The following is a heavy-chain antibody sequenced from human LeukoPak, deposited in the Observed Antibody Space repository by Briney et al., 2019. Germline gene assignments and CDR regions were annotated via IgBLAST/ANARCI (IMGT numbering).Heavy chain of an antibody. Sequence: GGSLRLSCAVSGFTSSSYKMNWVRQAPGKGLEWVSAISGDSSTIYYADSVKGRFIISRDNAKNSLFLQMNSLRAEDTAVYYCAREKADNDLDYWGQGTLVTVSS. V-gene: IGHV3-48*01. CDR1: GFTSSSYK. D-gene: IGHD3-3*01. J-gene: IGHJ4*02. CDR3: AREKADNDLDY. CDR2: ISGDSSTI.